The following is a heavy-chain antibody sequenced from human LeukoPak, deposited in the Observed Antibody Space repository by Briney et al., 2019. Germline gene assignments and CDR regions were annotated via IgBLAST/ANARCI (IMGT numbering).Heavy chain of an antibody. CDR2: ISVYNGDT. J-gene: IGHJ5*02. V-gene: IGHV1-18*01. D-gene: IGHD3-10*01. CDR3: ARDGRGSRSSWFDP. CDR1: GYTFSSYG. Sequence: GASVKVSCKASGYTFSSYGISWVRQAPGQGLEWMGWISVYNGDTNYAQKVQGRVTMTTDTSTSTAYMELSSLGSDDTAVYYCARDGRGSRSSWFDPWGQGTLVIVSS.